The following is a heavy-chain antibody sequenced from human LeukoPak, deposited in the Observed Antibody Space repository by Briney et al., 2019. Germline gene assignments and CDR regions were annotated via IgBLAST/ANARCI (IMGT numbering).Heavy chain of an antibody. CDR2: ISGSGGST. CDR3: AKGQRDGYNPPPFDY. CDR1: GFTFSSYA. V-gene: IGHV3-23*01. J-gene: IGHJ4*02. D-gene: IGHD5-24*01. Sequence: PGGSLRLSCAASGFTFSSYAMSWVRQAPGKGLEWVSAISGSGGSTYYADSVKGRFTISRDNSKNTLYLQMNSLRAEDTAVYYCAKGQRDGYNPPPFDYWGQGTLVTVSS.